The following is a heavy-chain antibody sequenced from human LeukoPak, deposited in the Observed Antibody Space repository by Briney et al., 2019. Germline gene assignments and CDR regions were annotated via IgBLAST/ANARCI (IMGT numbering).Heavy chain of an antibody. D-gene: IGHD3-22*01. CDR2: IYYSGST. CDR1: GGSISSYY. V-gene: IGHV4-59*08. CDR3: ARQDSSGCYLDY. J-gene: IGHJ4*02. Sequence: SETLSLTCTVSGGSISSYYWSWIRQPPGKGLEWIGYIYYSGSTNYNPSLKSRVTISVDTSKNQFSLKLSSVTAADTAVYYCARQDSSGCYLDYWGQGTLVTVSS.